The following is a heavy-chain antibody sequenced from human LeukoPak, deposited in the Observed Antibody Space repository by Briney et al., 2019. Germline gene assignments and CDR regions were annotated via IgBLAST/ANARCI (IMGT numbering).Heavy chain of an antibody. CDR1: GYTFTGYY. Sequence: ASVKVSCKASGYTFTGYYMHWVRQAPGQGLEWMGWINPNSGGTNYAQKFQGRVTMTRDTSISTAYMELSSLRSEDTAVYYCARDPGGVAPRYYGMDVWGQGTTVTVSS. D-gene: IGHD3-16*01. V-gene: IGHV1-2*02. J-gene: IGHJ6*02. CDR2: INPNSGGT. CDR3: ARDPGGVAPRYYGMDV.